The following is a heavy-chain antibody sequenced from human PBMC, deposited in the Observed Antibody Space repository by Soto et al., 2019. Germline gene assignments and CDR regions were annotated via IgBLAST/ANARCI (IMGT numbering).Heavy chain of an antibody. CDR2: ISYDGNNE. J-gene: IGHJ4*02. D-gene: IGHD3-10*01. CDR3: AKVMVLFLWFGELSDY. Sequence: GGSLRLSCAASGFTFSNYGMHWVRQAPGKGLEWVAVISYDGNNEYYADSVKGRFTISRDNSKNTLYLQMNSLRAEDTAVYYCAKVMVLFLWFGELSDYWGQGTLVTVSS. CDR1: GFTFSNYG. V-gene: IGHV3-30*18.